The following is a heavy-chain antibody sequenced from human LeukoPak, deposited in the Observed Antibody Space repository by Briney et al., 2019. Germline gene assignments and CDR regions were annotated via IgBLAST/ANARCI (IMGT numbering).Heavy chain of an antibody. V-gene: IGHV1-46*01. CDR3: ARDQRIEAAGIYRYYYYGLDV. Sequence: ASVKVSCKASGYTFTSYYIHWVRQAPGQGLEWMGITNPSGGSTSYAQKFHGRVTMTRDTSTSTVYMELSSLRSEDTALYYCARDQRIEAAGIYRYYYYGLDVWGQGTTVTVSS. CDR1: GYTFTSYY. D-gene: IGHD6-13*01. J-gene: IGHJ6*02. CDR2: TNPSGGST.